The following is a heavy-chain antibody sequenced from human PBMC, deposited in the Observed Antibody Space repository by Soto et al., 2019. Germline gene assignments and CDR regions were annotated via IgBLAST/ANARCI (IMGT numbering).Heavy chain of an antibody. CDR3: ARQAVVTTFDC. J-gene: IGHJ4*02. V-gene: IGHV4-39*01. D-gene: IGHD2-15*01. Sequence: PSETLSLTCTVSGGSISSSSYYWGWIRQPPGKGLEWIGSIYYSGSTYYNPSLKSRVTISVDTSKNQFSLKLSSVTAADTAVYYCARQAVVTTFDCWGQGTMVTVFS. CDR1: GGSISSSSYY. CDR2: IYYSGST.